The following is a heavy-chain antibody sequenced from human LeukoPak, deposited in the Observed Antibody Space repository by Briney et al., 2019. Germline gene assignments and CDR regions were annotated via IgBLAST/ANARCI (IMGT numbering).Heavy chain of an antibody. D-gene: IGHD3-9*01. J-gene: IGHJ4*02. CDR3: ARGGYDSLTGYRHSFDY. CDR1: GGSLRSYY. Sequence: SETLSLTCTVSGGSLRSYYWSWVRQPPGEGLEWIGYIYYSGSTNYKPSLRSRVTISVDTSKNQFSLKLSSVTAADTAVYYCARGGYDSLTGYRHSFDYRGQGTLVTVSS. CDR2: IYYSGST. V-gene: IGHV4-59*01.